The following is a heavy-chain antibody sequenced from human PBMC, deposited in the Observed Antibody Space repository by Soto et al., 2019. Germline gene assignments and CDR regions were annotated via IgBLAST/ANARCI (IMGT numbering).Heavy chain of an antibody. V-gene: IGHV1-69*08. CDR2: IIPILGIA. CDR3: TRDPSGYDLPAY. Sequence: QVQLVQSGAEVKKPGSSVKVSCKASGGTFSSYTISWVRQAPGPGLEWMGRIIPILGIANYAQKFQGRVTITADKSTSPDYMELSSLRSEDTAVYYCTRDPSGYDLPAYWGQGTLVTVSS. D-gene: IGHD5-12*01. J-gene: IGHJ4*02. CDR1: GGTFSSYT.